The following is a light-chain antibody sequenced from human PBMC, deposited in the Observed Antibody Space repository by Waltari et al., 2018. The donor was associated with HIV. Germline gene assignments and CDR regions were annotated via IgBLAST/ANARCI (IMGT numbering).Light chain of an antibody. J-gene: IGLJ2*01. CDR2: DNN. CDR1: SSNIGVNY. V-gene: IGLV1-51*01. CDR3: VSWDSSLRGVL. Sequence: QSVLTQPPSLSAAPGQKVGITCSGSSSNIGVNYVYWYQQFPRTAPKLLIYDNNERPSVIPDRFSGSKSGTSATLDITGLRTGDEADYYCVSWDSSLRGVLFGGGTKLTVL.